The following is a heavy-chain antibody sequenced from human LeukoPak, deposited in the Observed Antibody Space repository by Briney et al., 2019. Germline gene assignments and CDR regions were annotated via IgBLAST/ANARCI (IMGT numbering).Heavy chain of an antibody. J-gene: IGHJ4*02. D-gene: IGHD6-13*01. CDR1: GFTFSSYA. V-gene: IGHV3-23*01. CDR2: ILDHGKTT. Sequence: GGTLRLSCAASGFTFSSYAMSWVRQAPGKGLEWVSGILDHGKTTYYASSVKGRFTISRDNAKNSVYLQTNSLRAEDTAVYYCTRGLLDRRGSWPFDYWGQGTLVTVSS. CDR3: TRGLLDRRGSWPFDY.